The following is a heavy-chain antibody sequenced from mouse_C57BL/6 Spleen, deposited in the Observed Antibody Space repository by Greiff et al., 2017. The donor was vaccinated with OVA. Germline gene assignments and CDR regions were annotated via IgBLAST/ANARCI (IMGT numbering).Heavy chain of an antibody. D-gene: IGHD3-3*01. V-gene: IGHV1-69*01. CDR1: GYTFTSYW. CDR2: LDPSDSYT. CDR3: ARRGDPYYFDY. Sequence: VQLQQPGAELVMPGASVKLSCKASGYTFTSYWMHWVKPRPGQGLEWIGALDPSDSYTNYNQKFKGKSTLTVDKSSSTAYMQLSSLTSEDSAVYYCARRGDPYYFDYWGQGTTLTVSS. J-gene: IGHJ2*01.